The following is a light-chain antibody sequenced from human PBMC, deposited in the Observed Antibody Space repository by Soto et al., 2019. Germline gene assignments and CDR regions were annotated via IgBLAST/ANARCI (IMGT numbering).Light chain of an antibody. CDR2: DAS. V-gene: IGKV3-11*01. CDR3: HQRGYWASLS. CDR1: QSVNTY. Sequence: EVVLIQSPATLSLSLGQRATLSCRASQSVNTYFAWDQHKPGQAPSLLIYDASNRASGIPARFSGRGSETDFPFTIRSLESEDSAVYYCHQRGYWASLSFGGWTKLEI. J-gene: IGKJ4*01.